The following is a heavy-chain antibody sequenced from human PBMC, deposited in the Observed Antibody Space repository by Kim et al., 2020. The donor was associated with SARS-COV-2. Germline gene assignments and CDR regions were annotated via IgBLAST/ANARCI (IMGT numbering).Heavy chain of an antibody. J-gene: IGHJ4*02. V-gene: IGHV3-11*06. CDR3: ARDLGGGTYYDMLTGFFDY. Sequence: RFTISRDNAKNSLYLQMTSLRAEDTAVDYCARDLGGGTYYDMLTGFFDYWGQGTLVTVSS. D-gene: IGHD3-9*01.